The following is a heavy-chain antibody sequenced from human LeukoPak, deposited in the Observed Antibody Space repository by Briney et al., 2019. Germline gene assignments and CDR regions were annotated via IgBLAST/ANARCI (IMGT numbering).Heavy chain of an antibody. D-gene: IGHD1/OR15-1a*01. V-gene: IGHV1-69*05. CDR3: ASSFVRITGTDFDY. Sequence: SVKVSCKASGGTFSSYAISWVRQAPGHGLEWRGGIIPIFGTANYAQKFQGRVTITTDESTSTAYMELSSLRSEDTAVYYCASSFVRITGTDFDYWGQGSLVTVSS. J-gene: IGHJ4*02. CDR2: IIPIFGTA. CDR1: GGTFSSYA.